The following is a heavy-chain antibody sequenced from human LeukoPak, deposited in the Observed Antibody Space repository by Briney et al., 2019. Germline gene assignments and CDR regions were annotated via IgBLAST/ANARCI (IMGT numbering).Heavy chain of an antibody. CDR3: AKRDGYNRDYFDY. D-gene: IGHD5-24*01. V-gene: IGHV3-23*01. Sequence: GGPLRLSCAASGFTFSSYAMSWVRQAPGKGLEWVSAISGSGGSTYYADSVKGRFTISRDNSKNTLYLQMNSLRAEDTAVYYCAKRDGYNRDYFDYWGQGTLVTVSS. CDR1: GFTFSSYA. J-gene: IGHJ4*02. CDR2: ISGSGGST.